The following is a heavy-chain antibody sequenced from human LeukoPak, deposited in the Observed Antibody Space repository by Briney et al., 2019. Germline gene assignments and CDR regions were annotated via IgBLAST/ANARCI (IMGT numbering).Heavy chain of an antibody. CDR1: GGSISSSSYY. CDR2: IYYSGST. CDR3: ARTEKTGQYDYVWGSYRPGAFDI. D-gene: IGHD3-16*02. J-gene: IGHJ3*02. V-gene: IGHV4-39*07. Sequence: SETLSLTCTVSGGSISSSSYYWGWIRQPPGKGLEWIGSIYYSGSTYYNPSLKSRVTISVDTSKNQFSLKLSSVTAADTAVYYCARTEKTGQYDYVWGSYRPGAFDIWGQGTMVTVSS.